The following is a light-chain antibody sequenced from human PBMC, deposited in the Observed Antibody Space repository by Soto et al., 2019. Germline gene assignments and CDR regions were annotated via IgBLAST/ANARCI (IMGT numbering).Light chain of an antibody. CDR1: QSLLHSNGYNY. V-gene: IGKV2-28*01. J-gene: IGKJ4*01. CDR3: MQTLHTPQLT. CDR2: LAS. Sequence: DMVMTQSPLSLPVTPGEPASTSCRSSQSLLHSNGYNYLDWYLQKPGQSPRLLIYLASSRAAGVPDRFSGSGSGTDFTLNITRVEAEDVGVYYCMQTLHTPQLTFGGGTKVDIK.